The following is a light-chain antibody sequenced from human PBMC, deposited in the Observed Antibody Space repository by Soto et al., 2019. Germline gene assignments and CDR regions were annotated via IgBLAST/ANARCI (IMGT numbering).Light chain of an antibody. CDR3: CSFAGSSTLYV. V-gene: IGLV2-23*01. Sequence: QSALTQPASVSGSPGQSITISCTGTSSDVGSSNLVSWYQQHPGKAPKLIIYEGSRRPSGVSGRFSGSKSGNTASLTISGLQAEDEADYYCCSFAGSSTLYVFVTGTKVTVL. J-gene: IGLJ1*01. CDR2: EGS. CDR1: SSDVGSSNL.